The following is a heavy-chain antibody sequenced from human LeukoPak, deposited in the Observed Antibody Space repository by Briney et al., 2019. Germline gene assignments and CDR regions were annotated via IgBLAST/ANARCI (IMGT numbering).Heavy chain of an antibody. CDR2: IWYDGSNK. V-gene: IGHV3-33*01. Sequence: PGGSLRLSCAASGFTFSSYGMHWVRQAPGKGLEWVAVIWYDGSNKYYADSVKGRFTISRDNSKNTLYLQMNSLRAEDTAVYYCARDDPPRITGTLGNGMDVWGQRTTVTLSS. CDR3: ARDDPPRITGTLGNGMDV. CDR1: GFTFSSYG. J-gene: IGHJ6*02. D-gene: IGHD1-20*01.